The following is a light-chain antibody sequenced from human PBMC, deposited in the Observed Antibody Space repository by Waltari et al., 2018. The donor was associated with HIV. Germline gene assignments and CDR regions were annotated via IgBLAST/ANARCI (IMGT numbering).Light chain of an antibody. V-gene: IGLV2-14*01. CDR3: SSYTSSSTRV. CDR1: SSAVGGYNY. Sequence: QSALTQPASVSGSPGQSITIPCTGTSSAVGGYNYVSWYQQHPGKAPKLMIYEVSNRSSGVSNRFSGSKSGNTASLTISGLQAEDEADYYCSSYTSSSTRVFGGGTKLTVL. J-gene: IGLJ3*02. CDR2: EVS.